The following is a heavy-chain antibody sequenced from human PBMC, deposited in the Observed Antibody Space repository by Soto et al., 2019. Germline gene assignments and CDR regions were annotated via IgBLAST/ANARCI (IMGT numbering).Heavy chain of an antibody. J-gene: IGHJ5*02. D-gene: IGHD6-13*01. CDR3: ARDKRIAAAGTTYNWFDP. CDR2: IYYSGST. CDR1: GGSISSYY. Sequence: PSETLSLTCTVSGGSISSYYWSWIRQPPGKGLEWIGYIYYSGSTNYNPSLKSRVTISVDTSKNQFSLKLSSVTAADTAVYYCARDKRIAAAGTTYNWFDPWGQGTLVTVSS. V-gene: IGHV4-59*01.